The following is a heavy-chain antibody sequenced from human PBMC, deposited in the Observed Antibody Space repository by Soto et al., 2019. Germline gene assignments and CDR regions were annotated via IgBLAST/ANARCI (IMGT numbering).Heavy chain of an antibody. CDR2: ISGSGRGT. V-gene: IGHV3-48*03. CDR1: GFTFSTYE. J-gene: IGHJ4*01. Sequence: EVQLVESGGGLVQPGGSLRLSCAASGFTFSTYEMIWVRQAPGKGLEWVSYISGSGRGTYYADSVKGRFTISRDNAKKSLYLQMNGLRAEDKAVYYCARESDYDTFDYWGHGTLVNVSS. D-gene: IGHD3-9*01. CDR3: ARESDYDTFDY.